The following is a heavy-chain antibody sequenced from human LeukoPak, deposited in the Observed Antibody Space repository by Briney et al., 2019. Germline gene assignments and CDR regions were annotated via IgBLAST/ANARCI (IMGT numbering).Heavy chain of an antibody. CDR2: IIPIFGTA. CDR1: GYTFTSYA. CDR3: ARGQRGYSYGTAFDY. V-gene: IGHV1-69*13. J-gene: IGHJ4*02. Sequence: ASVKVSCKASGYTFTSYAMHWVRQAPGQGLEWMGGIIPIFGTANYAQKFQGRVTITADESTSTAYMELSSLRSEDTAVYYCARGQRGYSYGTAFDYWGQGTLVTVSS. D-gene: IGHD5-18*01.